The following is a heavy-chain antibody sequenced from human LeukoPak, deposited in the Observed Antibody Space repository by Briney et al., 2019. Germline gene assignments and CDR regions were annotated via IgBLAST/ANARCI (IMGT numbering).Heavy chain of an antibody. CDR2: IDRDGSRI. CDR1: GFTFSSYW. CDR3: VRGNDYGGPHY. J-gene: IGHJ4*02. Sequence: SGGSLRLSCAVSGFTFSSYWMHWVRQAPGKGLVWVSRIDRDGSRINYADSVKGRFIISRDNGKNTLFLQMNSLRAEDAAVYYCVRGNDYGGPHYWGQGTLVTVSS. D-gene: IGHD4-23*01. V-gene: IGHV3-74*01.